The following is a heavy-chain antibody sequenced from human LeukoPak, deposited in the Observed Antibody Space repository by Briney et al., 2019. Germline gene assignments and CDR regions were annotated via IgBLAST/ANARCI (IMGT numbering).Heavy chain of an antibody. V-gene: IGHV1-69*13. J-gene: IGHJ4*02. CDR3: ARDRLYYYDSSGYFDY. Sequence: SVKVSCKASGGTFSSYAISWVRQAPGQGLEWMGGIIPIFGTANYAQKFQGRVTITADESTSTAYMELSSLRSEDTAVYYCARDRLYYYDSSGYFDYWGQGTLVTVSS. CDR1: GGTFSSYA. CDR2: IIPIFGTA. D-gene: IGHD3-22*01.